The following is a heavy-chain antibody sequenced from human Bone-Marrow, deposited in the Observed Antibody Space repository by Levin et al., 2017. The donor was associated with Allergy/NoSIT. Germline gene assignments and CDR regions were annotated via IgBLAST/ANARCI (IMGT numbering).Heavy chain of an antibody. CDR1: FFPFLLSF. CDR2: IKLDGSEK. CDR3: ARDGGRREDY. Sequence: LSFSFSFFPFLLSFLTWVRQAPGKGLEWVASIKLDGSEKHYVDSVEGRFTLSLSHAKNSLFLQMNSLRTEDTAVDYCARDGGRREDYWGQGTLVTFAS. V-gene: IGHV3-7*01. J-gene: IGHJ4*02. D-gene: IGHD3-16*01.